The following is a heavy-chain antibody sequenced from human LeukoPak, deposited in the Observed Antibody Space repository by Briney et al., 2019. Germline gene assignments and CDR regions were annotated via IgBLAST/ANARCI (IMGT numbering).Heavy chain of an antibody. CDR1: GYTFTSYG. Sequence: ASVKVSCKASGYTFTSYGISWVRQAPGQGLEWMGWMNPNSGNTGYAQKFQGRVTMTRNTSISTAYMELSSLRSEDTAVYYCARGLEMATITRGSFDYWGQGTLVTVSS. D-gene: IGHD5-24*01. V-gene: IGHV1-8*02. CDR2: MNPNSGNT. CDR3: ARGLEMATITRGSFDY. J-gene: IGHJ4*02.